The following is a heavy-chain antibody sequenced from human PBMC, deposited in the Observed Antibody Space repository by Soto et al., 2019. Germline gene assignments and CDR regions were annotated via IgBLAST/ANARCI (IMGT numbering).Heavy chain of an antibody. CDR3: ARAVGVRNEYYFDY. CDR2: ISWNSGSI. CDR1: GFTFDDYA. J-gene: IGHJ4*02. V-gene: IGHV3-9*01. D-gene: IGHD1-26*01. Sequence: EVQLVESGGGLVQPGRSLRLSCAASGFTFDDYAMHWVRQAPGKGLEWVSGISWNSGSIGYADSVKGRFTISRENAKNSLYLQMNSLRAGDTAVYYCARAVGVRNEYYFDYWGQGTLVTVSS.